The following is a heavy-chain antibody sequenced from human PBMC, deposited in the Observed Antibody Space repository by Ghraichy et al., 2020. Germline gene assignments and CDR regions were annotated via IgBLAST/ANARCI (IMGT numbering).Heavy chain of an antibody. V-gene: IGHV3-33*01. Sequence: GGSLRLSCAASGFTFSSYGMHWVRQAPGKGLEWVAVIWYDGSNKYYADSVKGRFTISRDNSKNTLYLQMNSLRAEDTAVYYCARSSSSAGTASFDYWGQGTLVTVSS. CDR2: IWYDGSNK. J-gene: IGHJ4*02. D-gene: IGHD6-6*01. CDR1: GFTFSSYG. CDR3: ARSSSSAGTASFDY.